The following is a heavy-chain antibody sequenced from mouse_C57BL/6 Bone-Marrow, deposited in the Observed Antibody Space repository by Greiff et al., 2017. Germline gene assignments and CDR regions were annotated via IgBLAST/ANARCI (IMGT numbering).Heavy chain of an antibody. CDR2: ISSGGSYT. J-gene: IGHJ3*01. V-gene: IGHV5-6*02. CDR3: ARRGCSWFAY. CDR1: GFTFSSYG. Sequence: EVNVVESGGDLVKPGGSLKLSCAASGFTFSSYGMSWVRQTPDKRLEWVATISSGGSYTYYPDSVKGRFTISRDNAKNTLYLQMSSLKSEDTAMYYCARRGCSWFAYWGQGTLVTVSA.